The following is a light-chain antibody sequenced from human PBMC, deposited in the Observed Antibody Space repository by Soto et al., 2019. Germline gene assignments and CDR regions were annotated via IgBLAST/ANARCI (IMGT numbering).Light chain of an antibody. V-gene: IGKV3-20*01. Sequence: EIALKKSPGTLSLCTGERATLSCRASQSVSNNYLAWCQQKPGQAPRLLIYGASNRATGIPDRFSGSGSGTDFTLTIIRLEPEDFAVYYCQQYCSSGTFGQGTKVDI. J-gene: IGKJ1*01. CDR3: QQYCSSGT. CDR2: GAS. CDR1: QSVSNNY.